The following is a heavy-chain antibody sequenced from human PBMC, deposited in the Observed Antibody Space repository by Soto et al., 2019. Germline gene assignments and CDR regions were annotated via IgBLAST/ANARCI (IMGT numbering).Heavy chain of an antibody. D-gene: IGHD5-18*01. V-gene: IGHV1-3*01. Sequence: ASVKVSCKASGYTFTSYAMHWVRQAPGQRLEWMGWINAGNGNTKYSQKFQGRVTITRDTSASTAYMELSSLRSEDTAVYYCASAVDTAMALPRFEYYYGMDVWGQGTTVTDSS. CDR3: ASAVDTAMALPRFEYYYGMDV. CDR2: INAGNGNT. CDR1: GYTFTSYA. J-gene: IGHJ6*02.